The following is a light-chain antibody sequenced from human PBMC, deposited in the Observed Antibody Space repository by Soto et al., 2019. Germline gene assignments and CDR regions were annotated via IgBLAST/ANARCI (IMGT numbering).Light chain of an antibody. CDR1: QSISSW. CDR2: DAS. CDR3: QQYNYEWT. V-gene: IGKV1-5*01. Sequence: GDRVTITCRASQSISSWLAWYQQKPGKAPKLLIYDASSLESGVPSRFSGSGSGTEFTLTISSLQPDDFATYYCQQYNYEWTFGQGTKVDIK. J-gene: IGKJ1*01.